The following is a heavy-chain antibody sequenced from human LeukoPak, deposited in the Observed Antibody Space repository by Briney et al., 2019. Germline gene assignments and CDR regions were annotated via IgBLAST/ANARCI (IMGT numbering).Heavy chain of an antibody. V-gene: IGHV3-21*01. D-gene: IGHD2-2*02. CDR2: ISNTRTYI. Sequence: PGGSLRLSCDASGFSFRDYSMNWVRQAPGKGLEWVSSISNTRTYIYYADSVKGRFTISRDNAKRSLYLQMNSLRAEDTAVYYCMGDYCTSTSCSTTFWGQGTLVTVSS. J-gene: IGHJ4*02. CDR3: MGDYCTSTSCSTTF. CDR1: GFSFRDYS.